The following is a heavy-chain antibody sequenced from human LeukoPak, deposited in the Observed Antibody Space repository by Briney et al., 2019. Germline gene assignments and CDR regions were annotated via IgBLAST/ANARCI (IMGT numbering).Heavy chain of an antibody. CDR3: ARGVLSGDYGRYFDY. Sequence: ASVKVSCKASGYXFTPYWIHWVQQAPGQGLEWMGWTNPTSGGTNYAQKFQGRVTMTRDTSISTAYMELSRLTSDDTAVYYCARGVLSGDYGRYFDYWGQGALVTVSS. V-gene: IGHV1-2*02. CDR1: GYXFTPYW. D-gene: IGHD4-17*01. J-gene: IGHJ4*02. CDR2: TNPTSGGT.